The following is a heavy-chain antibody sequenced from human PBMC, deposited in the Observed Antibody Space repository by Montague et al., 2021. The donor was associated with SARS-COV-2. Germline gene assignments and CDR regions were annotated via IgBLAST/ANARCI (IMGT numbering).Heavy chain of an antibody. CDR1: GGSISGYY. J-gene: IGHJ2*01. CDR3: ASAYRIELWQTNWYFGL. D-gene: IGHD3-16*01. V-gene: IGHV4-59*01. Sequence: SETLSLTCSVSGGSISGYYWSWIRQPPGKGLELICFIYHSGNTKYYSSLKRRISISVDTSKNQCSLRLSSLTTADTAVYYCASAYRIELWQTNWYFGLWGRGTLVTVSS. CDR2: IYHSGNT.